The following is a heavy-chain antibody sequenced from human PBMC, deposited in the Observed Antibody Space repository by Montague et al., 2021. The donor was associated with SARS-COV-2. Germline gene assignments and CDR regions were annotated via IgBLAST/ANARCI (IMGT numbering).Heavy chain of an antibody. V-gene: IGHV4-34*01. J-gene: IGHJ6*03. Sequence: SETLSLTCAAYGASFSGYYWSWIRQPPGKGLEWIGEINDSGSTYYNPSLKSRVTISVDTSKNQFSLKLSSVTAADTAVYYCARGRAARSITIFGVVNPAIRYYYYMDVWGKGTTVTVSS. CDR2: INDSGST. D-gene: IGHD3-3*01. CDR1: GASFSGYY. CDR3: ARGRAARSITIFGVVNPAIRYYYYMDV.